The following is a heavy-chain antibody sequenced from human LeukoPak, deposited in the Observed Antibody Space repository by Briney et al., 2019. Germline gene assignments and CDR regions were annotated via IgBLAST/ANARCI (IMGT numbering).Heavy chain of an antibody. CDR3: ARGGGVTYYDSTGYLWYFDY. V-gene: IGHV4-4*07. Sequence: ETLSLTCTVSGGSISGYYWSWIRQPAGKGLEWLGHIYNSGCTNYNPSLKGRVTMSVATSKNQFSLHLSPVTAADTAVYYCARGGGVTYYDSTGYLWYFDYWGQGTLVTVSS. J-gene: IGHJ4*02. CDR2: IYNSGCT. D-gene: IGHD3-22*01. CDR1: GGSISGYY.